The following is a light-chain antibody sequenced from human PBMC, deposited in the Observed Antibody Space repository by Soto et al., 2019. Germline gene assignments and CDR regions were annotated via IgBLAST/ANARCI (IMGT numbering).Light chain of an antibody. Sequence: QSVLTQPPSASGTPGQRVTISCSGSSFNIGKNSVYWFQQLPGTAPKLVIYYNNQRPSGVPDRFSGSKSGTSASLAISGLRSEDEADYHCAAWDDRLSGYVFATGTKVTVL. CDR1: SFNIGKNS. J-gene: IGLJ1*01. CDR2: YNN. V-gene: IGLV1-47*01. CDR3: AAWDDRLSGYV.